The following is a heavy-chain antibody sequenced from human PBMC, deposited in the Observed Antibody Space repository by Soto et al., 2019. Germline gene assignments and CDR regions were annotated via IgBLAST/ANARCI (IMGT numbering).Heavy chain of an antibody. CDR1: VFTFSSYA. V-gene: IGHV3-23*01. CDR2: ISGSGGST. J-gene: IGHJ4*02. CDR3: AKDAPRIAVAGTGLY. D-gene: IGHD6-19*01. Sequence: WWSLRLSCSASVFTFSSYAMSWFRQAPGKGLEWVSAISGSGGSTYYADSVKGRFTISRDNSKNTLYLQMNSLRAEDTAVYYCAKDAPRIAVAGTGLYWGQGTLVTVSS.